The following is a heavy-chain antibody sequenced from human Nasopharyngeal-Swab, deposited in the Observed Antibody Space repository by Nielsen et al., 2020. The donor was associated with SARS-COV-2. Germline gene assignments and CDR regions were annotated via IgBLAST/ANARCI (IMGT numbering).Heavy chain of an antibody. D-gene: IGHD2-15*01. Sequence: WIRQPPGKGLEWIGEIYHSGSTNYNPSLKSRVTISVDTSKNQFSLKLSSVTAADTAVYYCARFPYCSGGSCSNDYWGQGTLVTVSS. J-gene: IGHJ4*02. CDR3: ARFPYCSGGSCSNDY. V-gene: IGHV4-34*09. CDR2: IYHSGST.